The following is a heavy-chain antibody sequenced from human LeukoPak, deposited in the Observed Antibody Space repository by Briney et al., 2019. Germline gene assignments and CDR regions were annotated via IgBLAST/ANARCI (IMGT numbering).Heavy chain of an antibody. Sequence: GGSLRLSCAGSGFTFSRYTMNWVRQAPGKGLEWVSSFSTSSSYIYYADSVKGRFTISRDNAKNSLYLEMNSLIADDTAVYYCAGGLVRRWRVDGVDYGGQETQVTVSS. V-gene: IGHV3-21*01. J-gene: IGHJ4*02. D-gene: IGHD6-19*01. CDR1: GFTFSRYT. CDR2: FSTSSSYI. CDR3: AGGLVRRWRVDGVDY.